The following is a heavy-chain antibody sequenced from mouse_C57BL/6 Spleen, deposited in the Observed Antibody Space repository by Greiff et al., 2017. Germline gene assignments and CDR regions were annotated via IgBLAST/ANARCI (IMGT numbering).Heavy chain of an antibody. V-gene: IGHV5-17*01. CDR1: GFTFSDYG. CDR2: ISSGSSTI. Sequence: EVQVVESGGGLVKPGGSLKLSCAASGFTFSDYGMHWVRQAPEKGLEWVAYISSGSSTIYYADTVKGRFTISRDNAKNTLFLQMTSLRSEDTAMYYCARAIYYYGSSSPFDYWGQGTTLTVSS. J-gene: IGHJ2*01. CDR3: ARAIYYYGSSSPFDY. D-gene: IGHD1-1*01.